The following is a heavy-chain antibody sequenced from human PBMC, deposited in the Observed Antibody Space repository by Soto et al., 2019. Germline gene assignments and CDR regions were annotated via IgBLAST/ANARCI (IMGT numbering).Heavy chain of an antibody. Sequence: SESLSLTCAVSGGSIRSSNGWSWVRQPPGKGLEWIGEIYHSGSTNYNPSLKSLVTISVDQPKNQFSLKLTSVTAADTAVYYCARSKDGMDVWGQGTTVTVSS. J-gene: IGHJ6*02. V-gene: IGHV4-4*02. CDR3: ARSKDGMDV. CDR1: GGSIRSSNG. CDR2: IYHSGST.